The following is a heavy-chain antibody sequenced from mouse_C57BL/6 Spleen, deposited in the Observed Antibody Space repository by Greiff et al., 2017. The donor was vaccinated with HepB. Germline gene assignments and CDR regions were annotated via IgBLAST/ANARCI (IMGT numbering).Heavy chain of an antibody. CDR3: ARVDGSSYLYAMDY. CDR1: GYSFTDYN. CDR2: INPNYGTT. Sequence: EVQLQQSGPELVKPGASVKISCKASGYSFTDYNMNWVKQSNGKSLEWIGVINPNYGTTSYNPKFKGKATLTVDQSSSTAYMQLNSLTSEDSAVYYCARVDGSSYLYAMDYWGQGTSVTVSS. J-gene: IGHJ4*01. V-gene: IGHV1-39*01. D-gene: IGHD1-1*01.